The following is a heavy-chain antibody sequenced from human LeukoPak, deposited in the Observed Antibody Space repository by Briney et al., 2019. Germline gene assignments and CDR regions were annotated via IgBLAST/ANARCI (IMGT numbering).Heavy chain of an antibody. CDR3: ARDYDSSGSDAFDI. V-gene: IGHV4-59*12. Sequence: SETLSLTCTVSGGSISSYYWSWIRQPPGKGLEWIGYIYYSGSTNYNPSLKSRVTISVDTSNNQFSLKLSSVTAADTALYYCARDYDSSGSDAFDIWGQGTMVTVSS. CDR2: IYYSGST. CDR1: GGSISSYY. D-gene: IGHD3-22*01. J-gene: IGHJ3*02.